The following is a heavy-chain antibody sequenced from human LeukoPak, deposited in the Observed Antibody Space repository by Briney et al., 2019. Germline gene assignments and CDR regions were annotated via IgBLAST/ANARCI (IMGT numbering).Heavy chain of an antibody. CDR1: GGTFSSYT. D-gene: IGHD2-2*01. J-gene: IGHJ5*02. V-gene: IGHV1-69*04. Sequence: SVKVSCKASGGTFSSYTISWVRQAPGQGLEWMGRIIPILGIANYAQKFQGGVTITADKSTSTAYMELSSLRSEDTAVYYCARDPPERDEYQLLSNWFDPWGQGTLVTVSS. CDR2: IIPILGIA. CDR3: ARDPPERDEYQLLSNWFDP.